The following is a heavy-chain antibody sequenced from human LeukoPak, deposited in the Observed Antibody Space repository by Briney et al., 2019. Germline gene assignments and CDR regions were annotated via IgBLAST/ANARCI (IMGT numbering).Heavy chain of an antibody. CDR2: ISSSGSTM. CDR1: GFTFSSYE. V-gene: IGHV3-48*03. D-gene: IGHD4-17*01. CDR3: ARVRVTVTTLDY. Sequence: PGGSLRLSCAASGFTFSSYEVNWVRQAPGKGLEWVSYISSSGSTMYSADSVKGRFTVSRDNAKNSLFLQMNSLRAEDTAVYYCARVRVTVTTLDYWGQGALVTVSS. J-gene: IGHJ4*02.